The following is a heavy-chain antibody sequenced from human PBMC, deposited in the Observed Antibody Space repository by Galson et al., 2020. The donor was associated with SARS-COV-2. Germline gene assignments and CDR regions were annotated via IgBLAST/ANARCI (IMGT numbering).Heavy chain of an antibody. CDR3: ARHQEGKWGILHPHFVDS. D-gene: IGHD1-26*01. V-gene: IGHV5-51*01. CDR2: IYPGDSDT. Sequence: GESLKISCKGSGYSFGNFWIGWVRQKPGKGLDWMGIIYPGDSDTKYSPSFEGRVTISADMSIATAFLQWSSLRTSDTAIYYCARHQEGKWGILHPHFVDSWGQGTMVTVSS. J-gene: IGHJ4*02. CDR1: GYSFGNFW.